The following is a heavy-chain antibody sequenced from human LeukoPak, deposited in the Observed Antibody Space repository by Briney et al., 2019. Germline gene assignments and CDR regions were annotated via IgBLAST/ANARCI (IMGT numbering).Heavy chain of an antibody. J-gene: IGHJ6*02. CDR3: AKARDTGDYYYGMDV. V-gene: IGHV3-23*01. D-gene: IGHD5-18*01. CDR1: GFTFSSYA. CDR2: ISGSGGST. Sequence: GGSLRLSCAASGFTFSSYALSWVRQAPGKGLEWVSAISGSGGSTYYADSVKGRFTISRDNSKNTLYLQMNSLRAEDTAVYYCAKARDTGDYYYGMDVWGQGTTVTVSS.